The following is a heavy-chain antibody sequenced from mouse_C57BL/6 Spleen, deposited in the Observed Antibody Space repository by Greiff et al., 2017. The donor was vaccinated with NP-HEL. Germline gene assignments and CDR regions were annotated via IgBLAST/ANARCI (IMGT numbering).Heavy chain of an antibody. CDR3: ARTTGFFNSYAMDY. J-gene: IGHJ4*01. V-gene: IGHV1-66*01. D-gene: IGHD1-1*01. CDR2: IYPGSGNT. CDR1: GYSFTSYY. Sequence: VKLQQSGPELVKPGASVKISCKASGYSFTSYYIHWVKQRPGQGLEWIGWIYPGSGNTKYNEKFKGKATLTADTSSSTAYMQLSSLTSEDSAVYYCARTTGFFNSYAMDYWGQGTSVTVSS.